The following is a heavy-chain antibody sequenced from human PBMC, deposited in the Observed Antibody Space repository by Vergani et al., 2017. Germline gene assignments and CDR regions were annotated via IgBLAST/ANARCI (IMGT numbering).Heavy chain of an antibody. J-gene: IGHJ4*02. V-gene: IGHV3-23*04. CDR1: GFTLSDYY. CDR2: ISGSGGST. CDR3: AKDEPKLSLDY. D-gene: IGHD5-18*01. Sequence: VQLVESGGGLVKPGKSLRLSCVASGFTLSDYYMSWIRQAPGKGLEWVSAISGSGGSTYYADSVKGRFTISRDNSKNTLYLQMNSLRAEDTAVYYCAKDEPKLSLDYWGQGTLVTVSS.